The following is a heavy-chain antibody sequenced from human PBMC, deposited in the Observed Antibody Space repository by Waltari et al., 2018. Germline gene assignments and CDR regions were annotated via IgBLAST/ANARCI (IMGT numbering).Heavy chain of an antibody. CDR2: IYSGGST. J-gene: IGHJ5*02. V-gene: IGHV3-23*03. CDR1: GFTFSSYA. CDR3: AKDRAATYNWFDP. D-gene: IGHD2-15*01. Sequence: EVQLLESGGGLVQPGGSLRLSCAASGFTFSSYAMSWVRQAPGKGLELVSVIYSGGSTYYADSVKGRFTISRDNSKNTLYLQMNSLRAEDTAVYYCAKDRAATYNWFDPWGQGTLVTVSS.